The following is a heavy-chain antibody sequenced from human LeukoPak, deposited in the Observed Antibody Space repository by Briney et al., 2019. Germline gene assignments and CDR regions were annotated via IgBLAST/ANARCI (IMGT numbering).Heavy chain of an antibody. J-gene: IGHJ4*02. V-gene: IGHV1-46*01. CDR1: GYTFASYY. CDR2: ISPSGGST. CDR3: ARDSTPTYYSGTYYFEY. D-gene: IGHD1-26*01. Sequence: ASVKVSCKASGYTFASYYMHWVRQAPGQGLEWMGIISPSGGSTTYAQKFQGRVTMTRDTSTSTVYVELSSLRSEDTAVYYCARDSTPTYYSGTYYFEYWGQGTLVTVSS.